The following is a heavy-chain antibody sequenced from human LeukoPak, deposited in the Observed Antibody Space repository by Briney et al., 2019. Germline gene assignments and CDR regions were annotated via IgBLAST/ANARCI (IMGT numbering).Heavy chain of an antibody. Sequence: PGGSLRLSCAASGFTFSSYAMSWVRQAPGKGLEWVSAISGSGGSTYYADSVKGRFTISRDNSKNTLYLQMNSLRAEDTAVYYCAKPGLLPVDYYYGMDVWGQGTTVTVSS. J-gene: IGHJ6*02. D-gene: IGHD2-21*02. CDR2: ISGSGGST. V-gene: IGHV3-23*01. CDR3: AKPGLLPVDYYYGMDV. CDR1: GFTFSSYA.